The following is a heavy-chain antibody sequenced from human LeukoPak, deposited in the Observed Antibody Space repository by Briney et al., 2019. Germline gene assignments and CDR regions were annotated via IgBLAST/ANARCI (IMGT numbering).Heavy chain of an antibody. CDR2: INSDGSFT. Sequence: GGSLRLSCAASGFTFSSYWMHWVRQAPGKGLVWVSRINSDGSFTTYADSVKGRFTISRDNAKNMLYLQMNSLTAEDTAVYYCARVQLGVGADGWGQGTLVTVSS. CDR1: GFTFSSYW. CDR3: ARVQLGVGADG. D-gene: IGHD1-26*01. V-gene: IGHV3-74*01. J-gene: IGHJ4*02.